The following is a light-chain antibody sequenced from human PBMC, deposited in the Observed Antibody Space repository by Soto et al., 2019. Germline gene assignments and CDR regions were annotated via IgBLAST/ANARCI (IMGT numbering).Light chain of an antibody. Sequence: QSVLTQPPSVSGSPGQSVTISCTGTSSDVGSYNRVSWYQQSPGKAPKLIIYEVTDRPSGVSNRFSGSKSGNTASLTISGLQAEDEAEYYCSSYTNINTRACVFGTGTKVTVL. CDR3: SSYTNINTRACV. CDR2: EVT. CDR1: SSDVGSYNR. V-gene: IGLV2-18*02. J-gene: IGLJ1*01.